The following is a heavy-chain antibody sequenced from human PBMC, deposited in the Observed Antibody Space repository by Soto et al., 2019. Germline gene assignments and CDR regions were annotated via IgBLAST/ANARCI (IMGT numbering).Heavy chain of an antibody. Sequence: EVQLVESGGGLVRPGRSLRLSCTASGFTFDDYAMHWVRQAPGRGLEWVSGSTWNSGNIAYADSVKGRFTIARDDDNNSLYHQMSSLRPEDTSLYYCVKGSYADFHRVLSTAEDFFDYWGHGTLVNASS. V-gene: IGHV3-9*01. CDR3: VKGSYADFHRVLSTAEDFFDY. J-gene: IGHJ4*01. CDR1: GFTFDDYA. D-gene: IGHD2-2*01. CDR2: STWNSGNI.